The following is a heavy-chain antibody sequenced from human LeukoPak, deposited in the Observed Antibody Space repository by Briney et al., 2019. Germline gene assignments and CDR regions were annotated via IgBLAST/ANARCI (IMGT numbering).Heavy chain of an antibody. CDR3: ARDVLNWFDP. Sequence: PSETLSLTCTVSGGSISSYYWSWIRQPPGKGLEWIGYMYYSGSTNYNPSLKSRVTISVDTSKNQFSLKLSSVTAADTAVYYCARDVLNWFDPWGQGTLVTVSS. CDR1: GGSISSYY. D-gene: IGHD4/OR15-4a*01. V-gene: IGHV4-59*01. J-gene: IGHJ5*02. CDR2: MYYSGST.